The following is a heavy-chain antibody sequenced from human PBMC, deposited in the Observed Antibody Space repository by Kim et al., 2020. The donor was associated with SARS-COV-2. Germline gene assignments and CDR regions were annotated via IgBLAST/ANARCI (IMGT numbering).Heavy chain of an antibody. V-gene: IGHV4-34*01. CDR2: INNSGST. J-gene: IGHJ4*02. CDR1: GGSFSGYY. CDR3: ARGQSRIDIVVVAAARGFDY. Sequence: SETLSLTCAVYGGSFSGYYWSWIRQPPGQGLEWVGEINNSGSTNYNPSLKSRVTISVDTYKNQFSLKLSPVTAADTAGYYCARGQSRIDIVVVAAARGFDYWGQGTLVTVSS. D-gene: IGHD2-2*01.